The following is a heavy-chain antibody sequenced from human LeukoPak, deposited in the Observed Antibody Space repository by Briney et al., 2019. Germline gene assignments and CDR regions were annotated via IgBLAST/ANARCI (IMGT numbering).Heavy chain of an antibody. V-gene: IGHV1-46*01. CDR1: GYTFTTYY. CDR3: ARNVNSGFDI. CDR2: INPRGGST. Sequence: GASVKVSCKASGYTFTTYYIHWVRQAPGQGLEWMGMINPRGGSTSYAQKFQGRVTMTSDTSTSTVYMDLGSLKSEDTAVYYCARNVNSGFDIWGQGTMVSVS. J-gene: IGHJ3*02. D-gene: IGHD2/OR15-2a*01.